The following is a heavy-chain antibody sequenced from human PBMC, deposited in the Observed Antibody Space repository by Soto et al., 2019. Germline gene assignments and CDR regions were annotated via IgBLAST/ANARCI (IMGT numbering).Heavy chain of an antibody. J-gene: IGHJ4*02. CDR3: ARAMVRGVGSDY. Sequence: QVQLVQSGAEVKKPGASVKVSCKASGYTFTSYGISWVRQAPGQGLEWMGWISTYNGNTKYAQKLQGRVTMTTDTSTSTEYMELRRLRSDDTAVFYGARAMVRGVGSDYWGQGTLVTVSS. CDR2: ISTYNGNT. D-gene: IGHD3-10*01. V-gene: IGHV1-18*01. CDR1: GYTFTSYG.